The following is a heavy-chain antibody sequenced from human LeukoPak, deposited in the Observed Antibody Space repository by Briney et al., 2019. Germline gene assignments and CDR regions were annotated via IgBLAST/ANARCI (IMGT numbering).Heavy chain of an antibody. V-gene: IGHV3-49*04. CDR3: SRNGLVDFDY. CDR1: GFAFDDCA. J-gene: IGHJ4*02. Sequence: PGGSLRLSCTTSGFAFDDCAMSWVRQPAGEGLEWVGFIRRRAYGGAAEYAASVKGRFIISRDDSKGIAYLQMNSLKTEDTAVYYCSRNGLVDFDYWGQGSRVIVSP. CDR2: IRRRAYGGAA.